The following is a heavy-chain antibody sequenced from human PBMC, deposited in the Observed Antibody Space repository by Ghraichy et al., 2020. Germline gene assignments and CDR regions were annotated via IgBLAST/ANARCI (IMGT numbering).Heavy chain of an antibody. V-gene: IGHV3-7*01. J-gene: IGHJ6*02. CDR1: GFTFSSYW. Sequence: ETLSLTCAASGFTFSSYWMSWVRQAPGKGLEWVANIKQDGSEKYYVDSVKGRFTISRDNAKNSLYLQINSLRAEDTAVYYCARDLVWLAYYYYGMDVWGQGTTVTVSS. D-gene: IGHD6-19*01. CDR2: IKQDGSEK. CDR3: ARDLVWLAYYYYGMDV.